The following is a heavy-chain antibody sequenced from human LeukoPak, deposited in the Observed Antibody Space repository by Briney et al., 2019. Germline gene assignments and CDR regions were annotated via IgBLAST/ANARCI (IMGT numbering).Heavy chain of an antibody. J-gene: IGHJ6*03. V-gene: IGHV3-20*04. CDR1: GFTFDDYG. CDR3: ERTRHATYYYWYMDV. D-gene: IGHD2-15*01. CDR2: INWNGGST. Sequence: GGSLRLSCAASGFTFDDYGMSWVRQAPGKGLEWVSGINWNGGSTGYADSVKGRFTISRDNAKNSLSLQMHSLRAEDTAFYYCERTRHATYYYWYMDVWGKGTTVTVSS.